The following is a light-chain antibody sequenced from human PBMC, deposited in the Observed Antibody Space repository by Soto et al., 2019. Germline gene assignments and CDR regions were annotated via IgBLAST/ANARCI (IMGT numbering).Light chain of an antibody. V-gene: IGLV2-14*01. Sequence: QSVLTQPASVSGSPGLSIAISCTGTSSDVGGYNSVSWYQQHPGKAPKHVIYDVTSRPSGVSNRFSGSKSGNTASLTISGLQAEDEGDYYCSSYRTGGSYVFGTGTKLTVL. J-gene: IGLJ1*01. CDR3: SSYRTGGSYV. CDR1: SSDVGGYNS. CDR2: DVT.